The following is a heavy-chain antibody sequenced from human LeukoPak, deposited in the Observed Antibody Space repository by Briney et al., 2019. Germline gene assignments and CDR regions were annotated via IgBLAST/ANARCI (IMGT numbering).Heavy chain of an antibody. D-gene: IGHD2-15*01. CDR2: IYYSGST. J-gene: IGHJ6*03. CDR1: GGSISSHY. Sequence: SETQSLTCTVSGGSISSHYWSWIRQPPGKGLEWIGYIYYSGSTNYNPSLKSRVTISVDTSKNQFSLKLSSVTAADTAVYYCARVGRGYYYMDVWGKGTTVTVSS. CDR3: ARVGRGYYYMDV. V-gene: IGHV4-59*11.